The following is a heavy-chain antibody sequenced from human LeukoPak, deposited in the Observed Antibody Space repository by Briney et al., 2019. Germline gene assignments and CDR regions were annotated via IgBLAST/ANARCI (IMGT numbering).Heavy chain of an antibody. CDR3: AKPLVSDYYDSSGYWGY. V-gene: IGHV3-23*01. D-gene: IGHD3-22*01. Sequence: GGSLRLSCAASGFTFSSYAMSWVRQAPGKGLEWVSAISGSGDSAYYSDSVKGRFTISRDNSKNTLYVQMNSLRAEDTAVYYCAKPLVSDYYDSSGYWGYWGQGTLVTVSS. J-gene: IGHJ4*02. CDR2: ISGSGDSA. CDR1: GFTFSSYA.